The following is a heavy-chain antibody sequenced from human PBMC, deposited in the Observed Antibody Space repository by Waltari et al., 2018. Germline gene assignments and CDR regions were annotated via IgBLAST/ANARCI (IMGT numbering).Heavy chain of an antibody. D-gene: IGHD1-7*01. V-gene: IGHV1-69*13. J-gene: IGHJ6*02. CDR2: IIPIFGTA. CDR1: GGTFSSYA. CDR3: AKHPGITGTTVALRAEGDRESYGMDV. Sequence: QVQLVQSGAEVKKPGSSVKVSCKASGGTFSSYAISWVRQAPGQGLEWMGGIIPIFGTANYAQKFQGRVTITADESTSTAYMELSSLRSEDTAVYYCAKHPGITGTTVALRAEGDRESYGMDVWGQGTTVTVSS.